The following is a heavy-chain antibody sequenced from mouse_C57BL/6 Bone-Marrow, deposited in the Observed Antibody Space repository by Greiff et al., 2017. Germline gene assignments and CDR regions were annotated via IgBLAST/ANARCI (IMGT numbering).Heavy chain of an antibody. V-gene: IGHV1-61*01. CDR3: ARLGYGNLYYFDY. CDR1: GYTFTSYW. Sequence: QVQLQQPGAELVRPGSSVKLSCKASGYTFTSYWMDWVKQRPGQGLEWIGNIYPSDSETHYNQKFKDKATLTVDKSSSTAYMQLSSLTSEVSAVYYCARLGYGNLYYFDYWGQGTTLTVSS. CDR2: IYPSDSET. D-gene: IGHD2-1*01. J-gene: IGHJ2*01.